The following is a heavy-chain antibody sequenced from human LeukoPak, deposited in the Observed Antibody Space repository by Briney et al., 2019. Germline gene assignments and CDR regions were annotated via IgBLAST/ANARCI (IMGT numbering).Heavy chain of an antibody. D-gene: IGHD3-9*01. J-gene: IGHJ4*02. CDR1: GFTFSSYS. Sequence: PGGSLRLSCAASGFTFSSYSMNWVRQAPGKGLEWVSSISSSSSYIYYADSVKGRFTISRDNAKNSLYLQMNSLRAEDAAVYYCARGILTSVDYFDYWGQGTLVTVSS. CDR2: ISSSSSYI. V-gene: IGHV3-21*01. CDR3: ARGILTSVDYFDY.